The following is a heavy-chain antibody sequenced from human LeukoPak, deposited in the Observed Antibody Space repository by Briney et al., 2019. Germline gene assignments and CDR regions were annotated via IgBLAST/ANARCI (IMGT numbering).Heavy chain of an antibody. J-gene: IGHJ6*02. CDR3: ARDPGCSSTSCVYYCGMDV. Sequence: GGSLRLSCAASGFTFSSYAMSWVRQAPGKGLERVSAISGSGGSTYYADSVKGRFTISRNNSKNTLYLQMNSLRAEDTAVYYCARDPGCSSTSCVYYCGMDVWGQGTTVTVSS. V-gene: IGHV3-23*01. CDR2: ISGSGGST. D-gene: IGHD2-2*01. CDR1: GFTFSSYA.